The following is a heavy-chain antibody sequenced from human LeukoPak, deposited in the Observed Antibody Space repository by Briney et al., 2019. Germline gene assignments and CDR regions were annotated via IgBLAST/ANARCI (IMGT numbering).Heavy chain of an antibody. CDR1: GFTFSSYG. V-gene: IGHV3-30*18. D-gene: IGHD3-22*01. CDR2: ISYDGSNK. CDR3: AKGRGAYYYDSSGN. J-gene: IGHJ4*02. Sequence: GRSLRLSCAASGFTFSSYGMHWVRQAPGKGLEWVAVISYDGSNKYYADSVKGRFTISRDNSKNTLYLQMNSLRAEDTAVYYCAKGRGAYYYDSSGNWGQGTLVTVSS.